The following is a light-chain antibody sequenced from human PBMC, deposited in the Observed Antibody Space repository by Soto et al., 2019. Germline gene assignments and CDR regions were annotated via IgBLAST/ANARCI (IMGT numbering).Light chain of an antibody. CDR2: GAS. J-gene: IGKJ5*01. CDR3: QQYSNWPPIT. Sequence: EIVMTQSPGTLSVSPGERATLSCRASQSVSSNLAWYQQKPGQAPRLLIYGASTGATGIPARFSGSGSGTDFTLTISSLQSEDFAVYYCQQYSNWPPITFGQGTRLEIK. V-gene: IGKV3-15*01. CDR1: QSVSSN.